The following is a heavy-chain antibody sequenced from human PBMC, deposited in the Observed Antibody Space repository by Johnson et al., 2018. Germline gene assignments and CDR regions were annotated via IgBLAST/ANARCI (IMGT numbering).Heavy chain of an antibody. V-gene: IGHV3-49*05. Sequence: VQLVQSGGGLVKPGRSLRLSCTASGFIFGDFAMNWFRQAPGKGLEWVSFLRSQTFGGTTKYAASVKGRFNISRDVSKSIASLQMKILKTEDTGVYFCTRDAEWWSGGVEGWGQGTPVPGS. CDR3: TRDAEWWSGGVEG. CDR1: GFIFGDFA. D-gene: IGHD2-15*01. J-gene: IGHJ6*02. CDR2: LRSQTFGGTT.